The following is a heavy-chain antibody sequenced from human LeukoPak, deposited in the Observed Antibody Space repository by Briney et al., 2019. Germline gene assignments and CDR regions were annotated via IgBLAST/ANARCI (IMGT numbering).Heavy chain of an antibody. D-gene: IGHD3-10*01. CDR1: GGSITTYY. CDR2: IYTSGST. CDR3: ARDNGSGSYYKRGAFDI. Sequence: TSETLSLTCTVSGGSITTYYWSWIRQPPGKGLEWIGRIYTSGSTNYNPSLKSRVTISVDTSKNQFSLKLSSVTAADAAVYYCARDNGSGSYYKRGAFDIWGQGTMVTVSS. V-gene: IGHV4-4*08. J-gene: IGHJ3*02.